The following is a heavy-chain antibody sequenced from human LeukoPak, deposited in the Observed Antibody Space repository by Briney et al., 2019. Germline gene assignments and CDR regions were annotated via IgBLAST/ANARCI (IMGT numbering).Heavy chain of an antibody. V-gene: IGHV1-69*06. Sequence: SVKVSCKASGYTFTSYDISWVRQAPGQGLEWMGGIIPIFGTANYAQKFQGRVTITADKSTSTVYMELSSLRSDDTAVYYCARGDRYYGSGNYYFDYWGQGTLVTVSS. CDR1: GYTFTSYD. CDR2: IIPIFGTA. CDR3: ARGDRYYGSGNYYFDY. J-gene: IGHJ4*02. D-gene: IGHD3-10*01.